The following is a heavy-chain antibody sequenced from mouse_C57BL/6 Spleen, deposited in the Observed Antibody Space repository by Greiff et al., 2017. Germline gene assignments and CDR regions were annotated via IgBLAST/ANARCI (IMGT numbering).Heavy chain of an antibody. Sequence: QVQLQQPGAELVKPGASVKMSCKASGYTFTSYWITWVKQRPGQGLEWIGDIYPGSGSTNYNEKFKSKATLTVDTSSSTAYMKLSSLTSEDSAVYYCARSRDYDYDGGAWFAYWGQGTLVTVSA. J-gene: IGHJ3*01. D-gene: IGHD2-4*01. CDR3: ARSRDYDYDGGAWFAY. V-gene: IGHV1-55*01. CDR1: GYTFTSYW. CDR2: IYPGSGST.